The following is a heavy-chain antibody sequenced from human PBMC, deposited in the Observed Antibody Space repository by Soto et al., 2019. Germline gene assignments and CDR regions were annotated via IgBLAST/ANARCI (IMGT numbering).Heavy chain of an antibody. CDR2: IWYDGSQE. D-gene: IGHD1-1*01. V-gene: IGHV3-30*02. Sequence: PGGSLRLSCTATGFTFKNFGMNWVRQAPGKGLQWVSLIWYDGSQEYYADSVKGRFTISRDNSKNTLYLQMNSLRAEDTAVYYCASPRLSSDGTTPIDYWGQGTLVTVSS. CDR3: ASPRLSSDGTTPIDY. CDR1: GFTFKNFG. J-gene: IGHJ4*02.